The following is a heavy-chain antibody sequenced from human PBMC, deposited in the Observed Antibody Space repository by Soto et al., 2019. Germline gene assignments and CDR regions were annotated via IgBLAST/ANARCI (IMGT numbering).Heavy chain of an antibody. J-gene: IGHJ6*02. CDR1: GDSIRSGNHY. CDR2: IYYSGST. V-gene: IGHV4-30-4*01. D-gene: IGHD3-9*01. Sequence: SETLSLTCTVSGDSIRSGNHYWSWIRQPPGKGLEWIGYIYYSGSTYYSPSLKSRVTISVDTSKNQLSLKLNSVTAADTAVYYCARGDILTEYGCMDVWGRGTTVTVCS. CDR3: ARGDILTEYGCMDV.